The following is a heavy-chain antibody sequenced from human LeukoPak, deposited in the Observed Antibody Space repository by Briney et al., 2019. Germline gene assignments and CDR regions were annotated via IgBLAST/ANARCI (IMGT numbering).Heavy chain of an antibody. CDR1: GFTFSSYA. CDR2: ISGSGGST. V-gene: IGHV3-23*01. J-gene: IGHJ4*02. D-gene: IGHD3-3*01. CDR3: AKVPKYDFWSGYYNNYFDY. Sequence: GGSLRLSCAASGFTFSSYAMSWVRQAPGKGLEWVSAISGSGGSTYYADSVKGRFTISRDNSKNTLYLQMNSLRAEDTAVYYCAKVPKYDFWSGYYNNYFDYWGQGTLVTVSS.